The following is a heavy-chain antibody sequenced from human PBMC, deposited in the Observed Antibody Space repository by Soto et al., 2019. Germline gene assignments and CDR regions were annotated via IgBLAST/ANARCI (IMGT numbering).Heavy chain of an antibody. CDR2: INHSGST. CDR3: ARGGLGYYSSTSCYVDY. J-gene: IGHJ4*02. CDR1: GGSFSGYY. D-gene: IGHD2-2*01. Sequence: NPSETLSLTCAVYGGSFSGYYWSWIRQPPGKGLEWIGEINHSGSTNYNPSLKSRVTISVDTSKNQFPLKLSSVTAADTAVYYCARGGLGYYSSTSCYVDYWGQGTLVTVSS. V-gene: IGHV4-34*01.